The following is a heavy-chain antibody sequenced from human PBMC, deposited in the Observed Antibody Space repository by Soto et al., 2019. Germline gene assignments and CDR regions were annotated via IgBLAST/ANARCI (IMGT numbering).Heavy chain of an antibody. CDR2: IYYSGST. J-gene: IGHJ6*02. V-gene: IGHV4-59*01. CDR3: ARVTTVTTGGNYYYGMDV. CDR1: GGSISSYY. Sequence: PSETLSLTCTVSGGSISSYYWSWTRQPPGKGLEWIGYIYYSGSTNYNPSLKSRVTISVDTSKNQFSLKLSSVAAADTAVYYCARVTTVTTGGNYYYGMDVWGQGTTVTVSS. D-gene: IGHD4-4*01.